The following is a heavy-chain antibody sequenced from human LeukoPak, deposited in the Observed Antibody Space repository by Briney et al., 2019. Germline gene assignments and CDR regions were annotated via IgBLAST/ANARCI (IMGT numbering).Heavy chain of an antibody. J-gene: IGHJ4*02. CDR3: ARDLHWGASDY. V-gene: IGHV3-74*01. CDR2: INRDGSSI. D-gene: IGHD1-26*01. Sequence: GSLRLSCAASGFTFSTYWMHWVRQAPGKGLVWVSRINRDGSSISYADSVKGRFTISRDNAKNTLYLQMNSLGVEDTAVYYCARDLHWGASDYWGQGTLVTVSS. CDR1: GFTFSTYW.